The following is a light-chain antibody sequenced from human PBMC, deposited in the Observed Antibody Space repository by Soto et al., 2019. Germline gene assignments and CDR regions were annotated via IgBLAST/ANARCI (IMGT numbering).Light chain of an antibody. V-gene: IGKV3-20*01. CDR1: QSVDRNY. CDR2: GAS. CDR3: HQFASTPRT. J-gene: IGKJ1*01. Sequence: EIGLTQSPGTLSLSPGESATLSCRASQSVDRNYLAWYQQRPGQAPRLLIYGASSRATGIPPRFSGSGSGTEFVLTISGLEAEDFAVYYCHQFASTPRTFGQGTKVETK.